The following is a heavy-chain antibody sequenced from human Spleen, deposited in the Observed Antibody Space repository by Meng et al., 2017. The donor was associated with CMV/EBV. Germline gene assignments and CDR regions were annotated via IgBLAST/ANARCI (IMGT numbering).Heavy chain of an antibody. J-gene: IGHJ4*02. V-gene: IGHV3-74*01. Sequence: GESLKISCAASGFTFSSYWMHWVRQAPGKGLVWVSRINSDGSSISYADSVKGRFTISRDNAKNTLYLQMNSLRAEDTAVYYCAGSPWNDGWRLDYWGQGTLVTVSS. D-gene: IGHD1-1*01. CDR2: INSDGSSI. CDR1: GFTFSSYW. CDR3: AGSPWNDGWRLDY.